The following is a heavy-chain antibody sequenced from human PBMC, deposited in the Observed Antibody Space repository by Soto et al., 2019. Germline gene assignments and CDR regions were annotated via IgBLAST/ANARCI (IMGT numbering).Heavy chain of an antibody. J-gene: IGHJ4*02. V-gene: IGHV2-5*02. D-gene: IGHD1-7*01. Sequence: QITLEESGPTLVKPTQTLTLTCTFSGFSLSTSGVGVGWIRQPPGKALEWLALIYWDDDKRYNPSLQNMLTIIKDTSKNPVVLTMTDMDPVDTATYSCAHRLIGNTGNWNYGAFDYWGQGTLVTVSS. CDR3: AHRLIGNTGNWNYGAFDY. CDR2: IYWDDDK. CDR1: GFSLSTSGVG.